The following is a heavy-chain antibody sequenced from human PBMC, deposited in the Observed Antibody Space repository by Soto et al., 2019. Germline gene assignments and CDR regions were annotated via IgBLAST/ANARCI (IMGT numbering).Heavy chain of an antibody. CDR1: GFTFDDYA. CDR2: ISWNGATI. J-gene: IGHJ4*02. V-gene: IGHV3-9*01. CDR3: AKDGRGSSSWYYFDS. D-gene: IGHD6-13*01. Sequence: EVQLVESGGGLVQPGRSLRLSCAASGFTFDDYAMHWVRQAPGKGLEWVSGISWNGATIDYADSVKGRFTISRDNAKNSLYLEMHSLRPEDTASYYCAKDGRGSSSWYYFDSWGQGTLVTVSS.